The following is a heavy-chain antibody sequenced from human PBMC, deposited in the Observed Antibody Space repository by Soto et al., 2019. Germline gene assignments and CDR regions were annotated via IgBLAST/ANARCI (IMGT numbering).Heavy chain of an antibody. CDR3: ARYYGDAFLDY. V-gene: IGHV1-69*02. CDR1: GGTFSSYT. J-gene: IGHJ4*02. Sequence: QVQLVQSGAEVKKPGSSVKVSCKASGGTFSSYTISWVRQAPGQGLEWMGRIIPILGIANYAQKFQGRVTITADKSTSTAYIELSSLRSEDTAVYYCARYYGDAFLDYWGQGTLVTVSS. D-gene: IGHD4-17*01. CDR2: IIPILGIA.